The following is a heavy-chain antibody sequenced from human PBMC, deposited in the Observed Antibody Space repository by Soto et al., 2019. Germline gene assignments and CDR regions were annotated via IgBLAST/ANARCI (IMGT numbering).Heavy chain of an antibody. V-gene: IGHV3-33*03. D-gene: IGHD5-18*01. CDR2: ILSDGSNE. CDR3: AKAPGGYNSGGYSDY. Sequence: GGSLRLSCAASGFSFSSFGMHWVRQTPAKGLEWVAVILSDGSNEYYADSVKGRFTISRDNAKNSLFLQMNSLRAEDTAVYYCAKAPGGYNSGGYSDYWGQGPLVTVSS. J-gene: IGHJ4*02. CDR1: GFSFSSFG.